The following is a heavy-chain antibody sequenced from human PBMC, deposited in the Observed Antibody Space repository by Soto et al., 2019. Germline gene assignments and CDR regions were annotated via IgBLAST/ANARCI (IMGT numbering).Heavy chain of an antibody. CDR3: AREVSNPYYFDY. CDR1: GFTFSSCG. J-gene: IGHJ4*02. V-gene: IGHV3-33*01. CDR2: IWYDGGNK. Sequence: GGSLRLSCAASGFTFSSCGMHWVRQAPGKGLEWVAVIWYDGGNKYYADSVKGRFTISRDNSKNTLYLQMNSLRAEDTAVYYCAREVSNPYYFDYWGQGTLVTVSS. D-gene: IGHD7-27*01.